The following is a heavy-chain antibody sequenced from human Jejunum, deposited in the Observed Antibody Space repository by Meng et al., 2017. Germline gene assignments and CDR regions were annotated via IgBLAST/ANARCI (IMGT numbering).Heavy chain of an antibody. CDR1: GATISSGYW. D-gene: IGHD6-19*01. CDR2: IDNSGST. Sequence: VQLQEAGPGLVQPRWAPSLTCAVAGATISSGYWWSGVRQPPGKGLEWIAYIDNSGSTNYNPSLKSRVIISVDTSKNQFYLQMSSLTAADTAVYYCARAAAGTGFGYFDLWGRGTLVTVSS. V-gene: IGHV4-4*03. J-gene: IGHJ2*01. CDR3: ARAAAGTGFGYFDL.